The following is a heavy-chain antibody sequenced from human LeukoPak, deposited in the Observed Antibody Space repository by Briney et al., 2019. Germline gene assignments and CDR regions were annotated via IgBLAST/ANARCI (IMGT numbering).Heavy chain of an antibody. CDR1: GFTFSSYA. CDR3: AKDPLPPSSAARPGCNWFDP. D-gene: IGHD6-6*01. V-gene: IGHV3-23*01. CDR2: ISGSGGST. J-gene: IGHJ5*02. Sequence: TGGSLRLSCAASGFTFSSYAMSWVRQAPGKGLEWVSAISGSGGSTYYADSVKGRFTISRDNSKNTLYLQMNSLRAEDTAVYYCAKDPLPPSSAARPGCNWFDPWGQGTLVTVSS.